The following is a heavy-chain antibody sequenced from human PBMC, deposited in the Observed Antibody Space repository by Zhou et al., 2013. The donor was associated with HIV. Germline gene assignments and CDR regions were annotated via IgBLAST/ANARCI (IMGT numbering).Heavy chain of an antibody. CDR1: GFSISELS. J-gene: IGHJ1*01. V-gene: IGHV1-24*01. CDR3: ARVGAKGSGWLGAEYFQH. Sequence: QVQLLQSGAEVKPPGASVKVSCKVSGFSISELSIHWVRQAPGSGLEWVGRFDPENRDTTYAQRFQGRVTMTRDTSISTVYMEVNRLRSDDTAVYYCARVGAKGSGWLGAEYFQHWGQGTLVTVSS. CDR2: FDPENRDT. D-gene: IGHD6-19*01.